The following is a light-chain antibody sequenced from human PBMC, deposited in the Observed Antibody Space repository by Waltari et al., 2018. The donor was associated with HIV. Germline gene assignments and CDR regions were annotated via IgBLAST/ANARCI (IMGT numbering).Light chain of an antibody. J-gene: IGLJ2*01. CDR1: SGHSNYL. CDR3: ETWSRNIRV. CDR2: LEGTGNY. V-gene: IGLV4-60*03. Sequence: HPVLTQSSSASASLGSWVNLTCTLSSGHSNYLIARHQQNPVKAPRLLMDLEGTGNYNRGGGIPDRVSGSSSWADRYLTISHVQSEDEEDYYCETWSRNIRVFGGGTKLTVL.